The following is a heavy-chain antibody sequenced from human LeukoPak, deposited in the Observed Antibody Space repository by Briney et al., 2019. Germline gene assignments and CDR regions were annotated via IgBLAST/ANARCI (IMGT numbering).Heavy chain of an antibody. J-gene: IGHJ4*02. CDR2: ISSSSSYI. CDR1: GFTFSSYW. V-gene: IGHV3-21*01. CDR3: ARDRGTVVTPVGY. D-gene: IGHD4-23*01. Sequence: GGSLRLSCAASGFTFSSYWMNWVRQAPGKGLVWVSSISSSSSYIYYADSVKGRFTISRDNAKNSLYLQMNSLRAEDTAVYYCARDRGTVVTPVGYWGQGTLVTVSS.